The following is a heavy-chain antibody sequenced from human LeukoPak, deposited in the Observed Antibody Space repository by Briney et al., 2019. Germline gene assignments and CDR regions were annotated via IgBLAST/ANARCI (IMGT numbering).Heavy chain of an antibody. CDR3: AKRAQGDSSGYYFDY. D-gene: IGHD3-22*01. V-gene: IGHV3-23*01. CDR1: GFTFSSYA. CDR2: IGGSGGTT. Sequence: GGSLSLSCAASGFTFSSYAMSWVRQAPGKGLEWVSAIGGSGGTTHYADSVKGRFTISRDNSKNTLYLQMNSLRAEDTAVYYCAKRAQGDSSGYYFDYWGQGTLVTVSS. J-gene: IGHJ4*02.